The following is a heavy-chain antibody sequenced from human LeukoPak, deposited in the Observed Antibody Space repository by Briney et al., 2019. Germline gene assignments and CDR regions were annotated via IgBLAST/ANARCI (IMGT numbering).Heavy chain of an antibody. CDR3: ARSLSTAGIDF. CDR1: GYSISTGRY. Sequence: SETLSLTCAVSGYSISTGRYWGLIRQPPGKGLEWIGSVYHSGTTYYNPSLKSRLTISVDTSNNQFSLNLRSVTAADTAVYYCARSLSTAGIDFWGQGTLVTVSS. CDR2: VYHSGTT. J-gene: IGHJ4*02. V-gene: IGHV4-38-2*01. D-gene: IGHD2-2*01.